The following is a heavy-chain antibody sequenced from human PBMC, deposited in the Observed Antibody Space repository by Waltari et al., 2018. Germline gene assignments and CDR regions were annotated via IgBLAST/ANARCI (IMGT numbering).Heavy chain of an antibody. J-gene: IGHJ3*02. V-gene: IGHV3-30-3*01. D-gene: IGHD2-21*02. CDR1: GFIFSNYA. CDR3: ARAVTGEDAFDM. CDR2: ISYDGSSQ. Sequence: QEQMVESGGGVVQPGRPLSLSCSISGFIFSNYAMNWVRQAPGKGLEWLAFISYDGSSQYYADSVKGRFSVSRDSFKNTVYLHMNGLRTEDTAVYYWARAVTGEDAFDMWCQGTMVTVSS.